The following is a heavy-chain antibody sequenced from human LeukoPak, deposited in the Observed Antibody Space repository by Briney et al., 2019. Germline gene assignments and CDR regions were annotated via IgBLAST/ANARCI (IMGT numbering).Heavy chain of an antibody. D-gene: IGHD3-22*01. CDR2: ISAYNGNT. CDR3: ARDLPGMIVVVKYYYGMDV. V-gene: IGHV1-18*01. CDR1: GYTFTSYG. Sequence: ASVKVSCKASGYTFTSYGISWVRQAPGQGLEWMGWISAYNGNTNYAQKLQGRVTMTTDTSTSTAYMELRSLRSDDTAVYYCARDLPGMIVVVKYYYGMDVWGQGTTVTVSS. J-gene: IGHJ6*02.